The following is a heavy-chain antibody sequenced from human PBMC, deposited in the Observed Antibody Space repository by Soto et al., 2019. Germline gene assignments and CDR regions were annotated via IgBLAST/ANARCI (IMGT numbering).Heavy chain of an antibody. CDR2: IRPDNGNT. D-gene: IGHD5-12*01. V-gene: IGHV1-18*04. CDR1: GYPFAKYG. J-gene: IGHJ5*02. Sequence: QLQLVQSGAEVKRPGASVRVSCEASGYPFAKYGISWIRQAPGQGLEWMGWIRPDNGNTEYAQKFQGRVSMTRDTSSKTAYLEVRSLRSDDTAMYYCATSYDSGFDPWGQGTLVSVSS. CDR3: ATSYDSGFDP.